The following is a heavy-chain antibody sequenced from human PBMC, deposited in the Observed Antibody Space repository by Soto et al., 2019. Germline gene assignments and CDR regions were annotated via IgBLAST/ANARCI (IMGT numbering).Heavy chain of an antibody. CDR3: ARGPIAAAGTPFDY. CDR1: GGTFSSYA. CDR2: IIPIFGTA. Sequence: AAAVKVSCKASGGTFSSYAISWVRRAPGQGLEWMGGIIPIFGTANYAQKFQGRVTITADKSTSTAYLELSSLRSEDTAVYYSARGPIAAAGTPFDYWGQGTLVTVSA. J-gene: IGHJ4*02. V-gene: IGHV1-69*06. D-gene: IGHD6-13*01.